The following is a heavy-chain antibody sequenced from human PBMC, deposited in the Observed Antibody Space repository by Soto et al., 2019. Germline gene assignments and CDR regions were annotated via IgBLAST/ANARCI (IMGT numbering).Heavy chain of an antibody. CDR3: ARVCGGDCHYGMDV. V-gene: IGHV4-31*02. CDR2: IYYSGST. Sequence: WTWIRQHAGKGLEWIGYIYYSGSTYYNPSLKSRVTISVDTSKNQFSLKLSSVTAADTAVYYCARVCGGDCHYGMDVWGQGTTVTVSS. D-gene: IGHD2-21*02. J-gene: IGHJ6*02.